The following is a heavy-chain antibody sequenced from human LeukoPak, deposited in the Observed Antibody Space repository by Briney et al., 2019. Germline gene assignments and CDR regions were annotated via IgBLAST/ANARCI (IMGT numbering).Heavy chain of an antibody. V-gene: IGHV3-7*01. D-gene: IGHD2-21*01. CDR3: ARATASNWFDP. Sequence: GGSLRLSCAASGFTFSTYWMSWVRQAPGKGLEWVANIKEDGSEKYYVDSVKGRFTISRDNAKNSLYLQMNSLRAEDTAVYYCARATASNWFDPWGQGTLVTVSS. CDR1: GFTFSTYW. CDR2: IKEDGSEK. J-gene: IGHJ5*02.